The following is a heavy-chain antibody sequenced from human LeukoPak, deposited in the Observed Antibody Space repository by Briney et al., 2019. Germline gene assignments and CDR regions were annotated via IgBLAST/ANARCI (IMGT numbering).Heavy chain of an antibody. Sequence: GASVKVSCKASGYTFTSYGISWVRQAPGQGLEWMGGIIPIFGTANYAQKFQGRVTITADESTSTAYMELSSLRSEDTAVYYYARDIVVVPAAIWFDPWGQGTLVTVSS. D-gene: IGHD2-2*01. V-gene: IGHV1-69*13. CDR2: IIPIFGTA. J-gene: IGHJ5*02. CDR3: ARDIVVVPAAIWFDP. CDR1: GYTFTSYG.